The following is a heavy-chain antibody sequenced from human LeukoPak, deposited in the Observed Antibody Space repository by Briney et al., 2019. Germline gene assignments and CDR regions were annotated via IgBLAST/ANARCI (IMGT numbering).Heavy chain of an antibody. V-gene: IGHV3-7*01. Sequence: GGSLRLSCAASRFTFTSYWMSWVRQAPGKGLEWVAKINKDGSEKYYVDSVKGRFTISRDNAKNSLYLQMNSLRAEDTDVYYCAKDRTGNNDFWTGYTPFLAYWEQGTLVTVSS. CDR2: INKDGSEK. D-gene: IGHD3/OR15-3a*01. CDR1: RFTFTSYW. J-gene: IGHJ4*02. CDR3: AKDRTGNNDFWTGYTPFLAY.